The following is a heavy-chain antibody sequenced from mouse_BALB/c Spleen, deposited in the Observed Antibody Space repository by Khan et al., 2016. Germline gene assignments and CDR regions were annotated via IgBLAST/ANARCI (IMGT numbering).Heavy chain of an antibody. CDR3: ARSVADAY. J-gene: IGHJ3*01. D-gene: IGHD1-1*01. CDR1: GYTFTSYW. Sequence: QIQLVQSGAELAKPGASVKMSCKASGYTFTSYWMHWVKQRPGQGLEWIGYINPSTGYTEYNQKFKDKATLTADKSSSTAYMQLSSLTSEDSAVDYCARSVADAYWGQGTLVTVSA. V-gene: IGHV1-7*01. CDR2: INPSTGYT.